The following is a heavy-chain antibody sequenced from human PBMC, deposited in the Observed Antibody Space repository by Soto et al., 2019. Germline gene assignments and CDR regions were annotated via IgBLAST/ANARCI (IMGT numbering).Heavy chain of an antibody. Sequence: GGSLRLSCAASGFTFSSYSMNWVRQAPGKGLEWVSSISSSSSYIYYADSVKGRFTISRDNAKNSLYLQMSSLRAEDTAVYYCASQDYGDYYYYGMDVWGQGTTVTVSS. V-gene: IGHV3-21*01. J-gene: IGHJ6*02. CDR1: GFTFSSYS. CDR3: ASQDYGDYYYYGMDV. CDR2: ISSSSSYI. D-gene: IGHD4-17*01.